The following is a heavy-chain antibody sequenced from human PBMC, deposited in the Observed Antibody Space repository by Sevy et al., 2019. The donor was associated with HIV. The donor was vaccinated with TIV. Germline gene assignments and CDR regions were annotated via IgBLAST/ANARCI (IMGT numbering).Heavy chain of an antibody. CDR1: GFTFKSYW. Sequence: GGSLRLSCAASGFTFKSYWMTWVRQAPGKGLEWVANINQDGSEKYYSDSLKGRFSISGDNSKNSVHLQINTLRAEDTAVYYCAREGSAYDTYYYHYAMDVWGQGTTVTVSS. V-gene: IGHV3-7*01. D-gene: IGHD5-12*01. CDR3: AREGSAYDTYYYHYAMDV. CDR2: INQDGSEK. J-gene: IGHJ6*02.